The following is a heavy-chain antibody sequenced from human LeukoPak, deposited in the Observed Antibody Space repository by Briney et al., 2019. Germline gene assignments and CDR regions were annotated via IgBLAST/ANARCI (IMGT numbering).Heavy chain of an antibody. D-gene: IGHD6-13*01. J-gene: IGHJ4*02. CDR1: GFTFSSSW. CDR2: INSDGSST. V-gene: IGHV3-74*01. CDR3: AREYSSSRFFDY. Sequence: GGSLRLSCAASGFTFSSSWMHWVRQAPGKGLVWVSRINSDGSSTNHADSVKGRFTISRDNAKNTVYLQMNSLRAEDTAVYYCAREYSSSRFFDYWGQGTLVTVSS.